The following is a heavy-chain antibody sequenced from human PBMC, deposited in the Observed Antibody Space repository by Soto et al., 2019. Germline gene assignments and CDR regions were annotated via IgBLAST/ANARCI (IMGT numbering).Heavy chain of an antibody. CDR3: ARDFYPVAYFFDY. D-gene: IGHD2-21*01. Sequence: QVQLVQSGAEVRKPGASVKVSCKASGYSFTNHGISWVRQAPGQGLEWMGWVSGYNDKTKSAQNFQGRITMTTDTSTSTAYLELRGLRSDDTAIYYCARDFYPVAYFFDYWGQGTLVTVSS. V-gene: IGHV1-18*04. CDR2: VSGYNDKT. CDR1: GYSFTNHG. J-gene: IGHJ4*02.